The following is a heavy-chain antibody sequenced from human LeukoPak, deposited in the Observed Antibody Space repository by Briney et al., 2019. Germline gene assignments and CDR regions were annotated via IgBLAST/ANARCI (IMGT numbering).Heavy chain of an antibody. CDR2: IYHSGST. D-gene: IGHD4-11*01. Sequence: PSETLSLTCAVSGGSISRGGYSWSWIRQPPGKGLEWIGYIYHSGSTYYNPSLKSRVTISVDRSKNQFSLKLSSVTAADTAVYYCARDTGDVWGQGTTVTVSS. V-gene: IGHV4-30-2*01. CDR3: ARDTGDV. J-gene: IGHJ6*02. CDR1: GGSISRGGYS.